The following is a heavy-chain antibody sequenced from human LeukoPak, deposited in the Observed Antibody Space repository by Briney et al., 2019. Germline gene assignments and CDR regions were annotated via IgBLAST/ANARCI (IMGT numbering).Heavy chain of an antibody. CDR3: ARVHDSLDY. Sequence: SETLSLTCTVSGGSISSYYWSWIRQPPGKGLEWIGYIYYSGSTNYNPSLKSRVTISVDTSKNQFSLKLSSVTAADTAVYYCARVHDSLDYWGQGTLVTVSS. CDR1: GGSISSYY. J-gene: IGHJ4*02. CDR2: IYYSGST. D-gene: IGHD3-22*01. V-gene: IGHV4-59*12.